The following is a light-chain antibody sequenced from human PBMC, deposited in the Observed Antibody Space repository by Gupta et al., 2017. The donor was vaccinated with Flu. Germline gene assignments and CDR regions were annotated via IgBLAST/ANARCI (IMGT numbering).Light chain of an antibody. Sequence: IHLTQSPSTLSASVGDRVTITCRTSQSVGNWLAWYQQKPGQAPKLLIYKTSTLEPGAPSRFSGGGSGTEFTLTISSLQPDDFAAYYCHHYNTFYSWSFGQGTKVDI. CDR3: HHYNTFYSWS. CDR1: QSVGNW. V-gene: IGKV1-5*03. CDR2: KTS. J-gene: IGKJ1*01.